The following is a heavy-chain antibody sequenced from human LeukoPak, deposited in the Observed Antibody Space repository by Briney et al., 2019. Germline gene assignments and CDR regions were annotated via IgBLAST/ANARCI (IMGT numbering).Heavy chain of an antibody. CDR3: AENYDILTGPFDS. Sequence: PSETLSLTCTVSGGSISSSSYYWGWIRQPPGKGLEWIGSIYYSGSTYYNPSLKSRVTISVDTSKNQFSLKLSSVTAADTAVYYCAENYDILTGPFDSWGQGTLVSVSS. CDR2: IYYSGST. CDR1: GGSISSSSYY. D-gene: IGHD3-9*01. J-gene: IGHJ4*02. V-gene: IGHV4-39*01.